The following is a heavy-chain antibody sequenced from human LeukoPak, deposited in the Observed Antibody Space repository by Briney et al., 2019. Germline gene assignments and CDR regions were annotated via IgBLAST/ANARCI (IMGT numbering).Heavy chain of an antibody. J-gene: IGHJ4*02. CDR1: GFTFTSYS. D-gene: IGHD3-10*01. CDR2: ISSSTSSNI. Sequence: GGSLRLSCAASGFTFTSYSMHWVRQTPGKGLEWVSSISSSTSSNIYYADSVRGRFTISRDNAKNSVYLQMNSLRAEDTAVYYCARVSSVLITMVRGPFDYWGQGTLVTVSS. CDR3: ARVSSVLITMVRGPFDY. V-gene: IGHV3-21*01.